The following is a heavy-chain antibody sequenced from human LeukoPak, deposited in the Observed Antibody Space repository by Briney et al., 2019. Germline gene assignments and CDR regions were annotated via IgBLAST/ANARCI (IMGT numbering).Heavy chain of an antibody. CDR1: GFTFSSYA. Sequence: PGGSLRLSCAASGFTFSSYAMSWVRQAPGKGLEWVSAISGSGGSTYYADSVKGRFTISRDNSKNTLYLQMSSLRAEDTAVYYCASYSSGWPNWFDPWGQGTLVTVSS. CDR3: ASYSSGWPNWFDP. D-gene: IGHD6-19*01. J-gene: IGHJ5*02. V-gene: IGHV3-23*01. CDR2: ISGSGGST.